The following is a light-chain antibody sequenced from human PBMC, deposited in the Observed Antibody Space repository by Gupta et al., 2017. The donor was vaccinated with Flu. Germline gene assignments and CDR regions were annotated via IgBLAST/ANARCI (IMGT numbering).Light chain of an antibody. CDR1: QLGYKY. CDR2: QDS. Sequence: SFDLTQPPSVSVSPGQTASITCSGDQLGYKYTCWYQQKPGQSPVLLIYQDSKRPSGIPERFSGSNSGNTATLTISGTQAVDEADYYCQAWDSSTLYVFGTGTKVTVL. CDR3: QAWDSSTLYV. J-gene: IGLJ1*01. V-gene: IGLV3-1*01.